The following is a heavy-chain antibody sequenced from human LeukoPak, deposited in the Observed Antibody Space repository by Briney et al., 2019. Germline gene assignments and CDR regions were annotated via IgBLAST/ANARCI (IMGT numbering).Heavy chain of an antibody. CDR2: ISAYNGNT. Sequence: GASVKVSCKASGYTFTNYAISWVRQAPGQGLEWMGWISAYNGNTDYAQRLQGRVTMTTDTSTSTVCMELRSLTSDDTAVYYCARGRDGGVDWPYWGQGTLVTVSS. V-gene: IGHV1-18*04. J-gene: IGHJ4*02. CDR3: ARGRDGGVDWPY. D-gene: IGHD3/OR15-3a*01. CDR1: GYTFTNYA.